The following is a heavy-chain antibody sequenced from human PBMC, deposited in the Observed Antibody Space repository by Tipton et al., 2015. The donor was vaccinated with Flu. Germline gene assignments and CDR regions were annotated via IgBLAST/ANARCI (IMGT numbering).Heavy chain of an antibody. V-gene: IGHV1-69*01. J-gene: IGHJ4*02. CDR2: IIPIAATT. D-gene: IGHD1-1*01. Sequence: QMQLVQSGAEVKKPGSSVKVSCKTSGSARYSFTSYGISWVRQAPGQGLEWMGGIIPIAATTNYAQKFQGRLTITADESTSTVYMELSSLRSEDTAIYYCARDLENWKTEDYWGQGTLVTVSS. CDR3: ARDLENWKTEDY. CDR1: GSARYSFTSYG.